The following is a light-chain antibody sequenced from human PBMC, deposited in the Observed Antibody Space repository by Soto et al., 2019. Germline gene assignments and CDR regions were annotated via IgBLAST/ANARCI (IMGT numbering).Light chain of an antibody. CDR2: DAS. J-gene: IGKJ3*01. CDR1: QSISSW. CDR3: QQYNSYPFT. Sequence: DIQMTQSPSTLSASVGDRVTITCRASQSISSWLAWYQQKPGKAPKLLIYDASSLESGVPSRFSGSGSGTEFTLTISSLQPDDFATHYCQQYNSYPFTFGPGTKVDIK. V-gene: IGKV1-5*01.